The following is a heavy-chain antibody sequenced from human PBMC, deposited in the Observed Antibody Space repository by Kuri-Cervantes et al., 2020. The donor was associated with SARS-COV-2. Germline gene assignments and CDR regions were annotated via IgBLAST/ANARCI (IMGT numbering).Heavy chain of an antibody. Sequence: SETLSLTCIVSGDSMSGSYWTWMRKSPGRGLEWIGYVSDTGSRYNPSLGSRVTISVDTSKNQFSLRLTSVTAADTALHSCAKDKIGDGKPIIYWGRGILVTVSS. D-gene: IGHD1-14*01. CDR2: VSDTGS. J-gene: IGHJ4*02. CDR3: AKDKIGDGKPIIY. CDR1: GDSMSGSY. V-gene: IGHV4-59*01.